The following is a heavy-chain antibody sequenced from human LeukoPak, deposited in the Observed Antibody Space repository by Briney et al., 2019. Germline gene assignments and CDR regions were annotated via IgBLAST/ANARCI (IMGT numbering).Heavy chain of an antibody. CDR1: GGSIVGYY. D-gene: IGHD5-24*01. J-gene: IGHJ4*02. V-gene: IGHV4-59*08. Sequence: SETLSLTCTVSGGSIVGYYWSCIRQFPGKGREWIGYIYYSGSTDYNPSLKGRVTISVDTSKSQFTLKLSSVTAADTAVYYCARTTGRDGYNFGYWGQGTLVTVSS. CDR2: IYYSGST. CDR3: ARTTGRDGYNFGY.